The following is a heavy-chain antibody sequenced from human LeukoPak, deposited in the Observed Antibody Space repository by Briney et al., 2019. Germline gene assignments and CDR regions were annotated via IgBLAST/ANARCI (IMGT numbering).Heavy chain of an antibody. D-gene: IGHD6-19*01. CDR1: GYTFTGYY. J-gene: IGHJ4*02. CDR2: INPDNGGT. V-gene: IGHV1-2*02. Sequence: GASVKVSCKASGYTFTGYYMHWVRQAPGQGLEWMGWINPDNGGTNYAQKFQGRVTMTRDMSISTAYMELSRLRSDDTAVYYCAKGPRASGWTYFDYWGQGTLVTVSS. CDR3: AKGPRASGWTYFDY.